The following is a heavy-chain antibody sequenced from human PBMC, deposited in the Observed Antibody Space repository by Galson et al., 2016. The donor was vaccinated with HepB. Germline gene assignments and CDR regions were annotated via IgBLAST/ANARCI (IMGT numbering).Heavy chain of an antibody. Sequence: SLRLSCAASGFTFRTYSMNWVRRAPGKGLEWVSPLSVSGAYTYYADSVKGRFTISRDNVRNSLYLQMNSLRVDDTAVYYCARSLHGGGWNDPFDFWGQGTLVTVSS. D-gene: IGHD1-1*01. J-gene: IGHJ4*02. V-gene: IGHV3-21*01. CDR3: ARSLHGGGWNDPFDF. CDR2: LSVSGAYT. CDR1: GFTFRTYS.